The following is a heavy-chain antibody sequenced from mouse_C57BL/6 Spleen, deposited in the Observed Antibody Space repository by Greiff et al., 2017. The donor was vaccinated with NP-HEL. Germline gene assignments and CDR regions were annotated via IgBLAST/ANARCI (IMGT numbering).Heavy chain of an antibody. CDR3: ARVYYYPYAMDY. CDR1: GFTFSDYY. CDR2: INYDGSST. V-gene: IGHV5-16*01. D-gene: IGHD1-1*01. Sequence: EVHLVESEGGLVQPGSSMKLSCTASGFTFSDYYMAWVRQVPEKGLEWVANINYDGSSTYYLDSLKSRFIISRDNAKNILYLQMSSLKSEDTATYYCARVYYYPYAMDYWGQGTSVTVSS. J-gene: IGHJ4*01.